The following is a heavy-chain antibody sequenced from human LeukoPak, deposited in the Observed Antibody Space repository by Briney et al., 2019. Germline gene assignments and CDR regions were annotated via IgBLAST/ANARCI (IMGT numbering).Heavy chain of an antibody. CDR1: AGSFSGCY. J-gene: IGHJ3*02. CDR3: ARIRSSSSFLRVFDI. CDR2: IDHRGNT. D-gene: IGHD2/OR15-2a*01. V-gene: IGHV4-34*01. Sequence: SETLSLTCAVYAGSFSGCYWSWIRQPPGKGLEWIGEIDHRGNTNYNPSLQSRVTISVDTSKNQFSLRLTSLTAADTTVYHCARIRSSSSFLRVFDIWGQGTMVTVSS.